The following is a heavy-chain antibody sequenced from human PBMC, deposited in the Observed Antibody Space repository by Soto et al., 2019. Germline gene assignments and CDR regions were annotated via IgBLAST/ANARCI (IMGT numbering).Heavy chain of an antibody. Sequence: GGSLRLSCAASGFTFSSYAMSWVRQAPGKGLEWVSAISGSGGSTYYADSVKGRFTISRDNSKNTLYLQMNSLRAEDTAVYYCAKDSTPYGDYDGAGDYWGQGTLVTVSS. CDR1: GFTFSSYA. D-gene: IGHD4-17*01. J-gene: IGHJ4*02. CDR2: ISGSGGST. CDR3: AKDSTPYGDYDGAGDY. V-gene: IGHV3-23*01.